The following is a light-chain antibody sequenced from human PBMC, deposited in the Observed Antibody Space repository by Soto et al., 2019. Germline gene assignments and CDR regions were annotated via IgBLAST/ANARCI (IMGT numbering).Light chain of an antibody. J-gene: IGKJ1*01. V-gene: IGKV3-15*01. CDR3: QQYNNWTPT. CDR2: DAS. CDR1: QSVRSN. Sequence: EIVMTQSPATLSASPGERATLSCRASQSVRSNLAWYQQKPGQAPRLLIYDASTRATGIPARFSGSGSGTEFTLSIGSLQSEDFAVYYCQQYNNWTPTFGQGTKVEIK.